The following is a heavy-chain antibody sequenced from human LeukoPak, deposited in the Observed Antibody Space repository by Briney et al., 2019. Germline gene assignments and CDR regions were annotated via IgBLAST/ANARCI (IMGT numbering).Heavy chain of an antibody. Sequence: GGSLRLSCAASGFTFNDYQMNWIRQAPGKGPEWVSYISSSGTTIFYADSVRGRFTVSRDNARNSMLLQMNYLSAEDTAVYYCAREGYSPSFDYWGQGALVTVSS. V-gene: IGHV3-11*01. CDR2: ISSSGTTI. CDR3: AREGYSPSFDY. J-gene: IGHJ4*01. CDR1: GFTFNDYQ. D-gene: IGHD6-13*01.